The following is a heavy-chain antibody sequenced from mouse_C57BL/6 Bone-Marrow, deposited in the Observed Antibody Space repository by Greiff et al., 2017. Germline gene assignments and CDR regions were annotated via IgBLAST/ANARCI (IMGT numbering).Heavy chain of an antibody. V-gene: IGHV1-42*01. CDR3: ARLGSSGYVNAMDY. CDR1: GYSFTGYY. J-gene: IGHJ4*01. D-gene: IGHD3-2*02. Sequence: VQLQQSGPELVKPGASVKISCKASGYSFTGYYMNWVKQSPEKSLEWIGEINPSTGGTTSNQKFKAKATLTVDKSSSTAYMQLKSLTSEDSAVYYCARLGSSGYVNAMDYWGQGTSVTVSS. CDR2: INPSTGGT.